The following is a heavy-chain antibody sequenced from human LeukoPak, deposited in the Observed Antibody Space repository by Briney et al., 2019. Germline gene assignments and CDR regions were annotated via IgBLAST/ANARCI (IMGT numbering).Heavy chain of an antibody. CDR1: GGSISSYY. D-gene: IGHD3-22*01. Sequence: PSETLSLTCTVSGGSISSYYWSWLRQPPGKGLEWIGYIYYSGSTNYNPSLKSRVTISVDTSKNQFSLKLSSVTAADTAVYYCASSRLEDSSGYYYFDYWGQGTLVTVSS. V-gene: IGHV4-59*01. CDR2: IYYSGST. J-gene: IGHJ4*02. CDR3: ASSRLEDSSGYYYFDY.